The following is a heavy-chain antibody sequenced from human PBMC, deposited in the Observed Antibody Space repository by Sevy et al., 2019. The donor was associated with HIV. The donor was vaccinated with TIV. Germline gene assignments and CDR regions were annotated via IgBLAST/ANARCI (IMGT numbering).Heavy chain of an antibody. CDR2: IYSGGNT. CDR1: KFTVSSKY. J-gene: IGHJ6*02. V-gene: IGHV3-53*03. CDR3: ATTSTPLYYYALDV. Sequence: GGSLRLSCAASKFTVSSKYMSWVRQAPGKGLEWVSVIYSGGNTYYAYSVKGRFTISRDISKNTLYLQMNSLRAEDTAIYYCATTSTPLYYYALDVWGQGTTVTVSS. D-gene: IGHD2-15*01.